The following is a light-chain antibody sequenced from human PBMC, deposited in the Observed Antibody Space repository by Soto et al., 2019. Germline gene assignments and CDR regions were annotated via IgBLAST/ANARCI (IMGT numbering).Light chain of an antibody. V-gene: IGLV2-14*01. Sequence: ALTQPASASGSPGQSITISCTGTSCDVGAYNYVSWYQQQSGKAPKLLIHEVSSRPAGVSDRFSGSKSGNTASLTISGLQAEDEADYYCSAFATSRAYVFGIGTKVTVL. CDR1: SCDVGAYNY. CDR2: EVS. CDR3: SAFATSRAYV. J-gene: IGLJ1*01.